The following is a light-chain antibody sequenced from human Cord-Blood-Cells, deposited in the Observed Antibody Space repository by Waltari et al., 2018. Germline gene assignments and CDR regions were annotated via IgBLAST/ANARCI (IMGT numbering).Light chain of an antibody. J-gene: IGKJ4*01. CDR2: ESS. CDR3: QQRSNWLT. CDR1: QSVSSY. Sequence: EIVLTQSPATLSLSPGDRATLSCRASQSVSSYLAWYQQKPGQAPMLLIYESSNRAAGIPARFSGSGSGTDFTLTISSREPEDFAVYYCQQRSNWLTFGGGTKVEIK. V-gene: IGKV3-11*01.